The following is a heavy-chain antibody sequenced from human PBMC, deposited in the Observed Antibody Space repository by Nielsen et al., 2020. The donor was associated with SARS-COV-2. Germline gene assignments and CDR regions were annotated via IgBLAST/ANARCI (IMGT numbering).Heavy chain of an antibody. CDR2: VHYTGTT. Sequence: SETLSLTCTVSGDFVSTSYWSWIRQPPGKGLEWIGYVHYTGTTKYKSSLKSRVTMSVDTSNNQFSLQLTSMTAADTAVYYCAREGSGSYPDAFDVWGQGTMVTVSS. V-gene: IGHV4-59*02. CDR1: GDFVSTSY. D-gene: IGHD3-10*01. CDR3: AREGSGSYPDAFDV. J-gene: IGHJ3*01.